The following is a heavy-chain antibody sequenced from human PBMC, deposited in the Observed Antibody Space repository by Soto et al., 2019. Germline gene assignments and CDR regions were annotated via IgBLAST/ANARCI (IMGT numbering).Heavy chain of an antibody. CDR2: LDPSDSYT. V-gene: IGHV5-10-1*01. CDR3: ASHNFFCGGDCNSSGMDV. D-gene: IGHD2-21*02. J-gene: IGHJ6*02. Sequence: PGESLKISCQGSGYMFTNYWIIWVRQVSGGGLEWLGRLDPSDSYTKYNPSFQGHVTISADKSTSTAYLQWSSLRASDTAVYYCASHNFFCGGDCNSSGMDVWGQGTTVTVSS. CDR1: GYMFTNYW.